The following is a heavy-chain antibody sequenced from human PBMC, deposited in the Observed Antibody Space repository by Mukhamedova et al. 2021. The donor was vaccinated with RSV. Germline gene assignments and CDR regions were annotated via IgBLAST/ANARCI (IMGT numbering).Heavy chain of an antibody. Sequence: GKGRFTVSRDNAKNSLYLQMNSLRVEDTAEYYCARDQSALDIWGQGTMVTVCS. J-gene: IGHJ3*02. CDR3: ARDQSALDI. V-gene: IGHV3-11*06.